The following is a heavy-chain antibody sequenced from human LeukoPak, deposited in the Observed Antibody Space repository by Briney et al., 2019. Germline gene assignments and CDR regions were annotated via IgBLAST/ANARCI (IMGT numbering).Heavy chain of an antibody. CDR3: ARDKFGGFDY. V-gene: IGHV4-31*03. Sequence: SETLSLTCTVSGGSISSGGYYWSWIRQHPGKGLEWIGYIYYSGSTYCNPSLKSRVTISVDTSKNQFSLKLSSVTAADTAVYYCARDKFGGFDYWGQGTLVTVSS. CDR2: IYYSGST. J-gene: IGHJ4*02. D-gene: IGHD3-3*01. CDR1: GGSISSGGYY.